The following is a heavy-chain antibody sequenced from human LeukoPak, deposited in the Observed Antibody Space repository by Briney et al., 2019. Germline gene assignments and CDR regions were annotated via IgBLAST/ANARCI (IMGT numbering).Heavy chain of an antibody. D-gene: IGHD2-2*01. V-gene: IGHV5-51*01. CDR3: AIGGDSSTSCYRCFNY. CDR2: IYPDDSDT. J-gene: IGHJ4*02. Sequence: GESLKISCEGSGYSFTNYWIGWVRQVPGKGLEWMGIIYPDDSDTRYSPSFQGQVTISADKSIGTAYLQWSSLKASDAAMYYCAIGGDSSTSCYRCFNYWGQGTLVTVSS. CDR1: GYSFTNYW.